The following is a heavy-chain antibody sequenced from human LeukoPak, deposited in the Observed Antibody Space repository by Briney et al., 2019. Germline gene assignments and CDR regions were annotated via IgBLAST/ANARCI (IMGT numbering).Heavy chain of an antibody. V-gene: IGHV3-53*01. CDR2: IYSGGST. J-gene: IGHJ3*02. CDR3: AREIAAAHDAFDI. Sequence: GGSLRLSCAASGFTVSSNYMNWVRQAPGKGLEWVSVIYSGGSTYYADSVKGRFTISRDNSKNTLYLQMNSLRAEDTAVYYCAREIAAAHDAFDIWGQGTMVTVSS. CDR1: GFTVSSNY. D-gene: IGHD6-13*01.